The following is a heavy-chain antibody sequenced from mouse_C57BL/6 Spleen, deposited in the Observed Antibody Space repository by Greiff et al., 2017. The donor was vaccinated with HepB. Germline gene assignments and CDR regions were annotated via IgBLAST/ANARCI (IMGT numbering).Heavy chain of an antibody. Sequence: QVQLQQPGAELVMPGASVKLSCKASGYTFTSYWMHWVKQRPGQGLEWIGEIDPSDSYTNYNQKFKGKSTLTVDKSSSTAYMQLSSLTSEDSAVYYCARGPYYGNYEWIYWGQGTLVTVSA. V-gene: IGHV1-69*01. D-gene: IGHD2-10*01. J-gene: IGHJ3*01. CDR3: ARGPYYGNYEWIY. CDR1: GYTFTSYW. CDR2: IDPSDSYT.